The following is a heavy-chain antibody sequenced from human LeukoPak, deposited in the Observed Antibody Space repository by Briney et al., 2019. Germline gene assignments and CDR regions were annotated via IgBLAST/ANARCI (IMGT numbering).Heavy chain of an antibody. J-gene: IGHJ3*02. V-gene: IGHV3-15*01. D-gene: IGHD3-3*01. CDR1: GFTFSNAW. CDR2: IKSKTDGGTT. CDR3: TTGGYYDFWSAPGAFDI. Sequence: GGSLRLSCAASGFTFSNAWMSWVRQAPGKGLEGVGRIKSKTDGGTTDYAAPVKGRFTISRDDSKNTLYLQMNSLKTEDTAVYYCTTGGYYDFWSAPGAFDIWGQGTMVTVST.